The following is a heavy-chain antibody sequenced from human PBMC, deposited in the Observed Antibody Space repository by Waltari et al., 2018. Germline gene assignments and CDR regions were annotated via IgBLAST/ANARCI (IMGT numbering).Heavy chain of an antibody. Sequence: VQLVQSGAEVKKPGASVKVSCKASGYTFTSNYMSWVRQAPGKGLEWVSVIYSGGSTYYADSVKGRFTISRDNSKNTLYLQMNSLRAEDTAVYYCARDRVSPYYYYMDVWGKGTTVTVSS. J-gene: IGHJ6*03. D-gene: IGHD6-13*01. CDR1: GYTFTSNY. V-gene: IGHV3-53*01. CDR3: ARDRVSPYYYYMDV. CDR2: IYSGGST.